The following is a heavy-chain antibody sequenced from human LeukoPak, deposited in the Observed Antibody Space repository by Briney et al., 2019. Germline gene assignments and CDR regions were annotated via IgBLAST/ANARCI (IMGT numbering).Heavy chain of an antibody. Sequence: SVKVSCKASGGTFSSYAISWVRQAPGQGLEWMGRIIPIFGTANYAQKFQGRVTITTDDSTSTAYMELSSLRSEDTAVYYCARDQLRSSSHIKTFNWFDPWGQGTLVTVSS. J-gene: IGHJ5*02. CDR1: GGTFSSYA. CDR3: ARDQLRSSSHIKTFNWFDP. D-gene: IGHD6-13*01. V-gene: IGHV1-69*05. CDR2: IIPIFGTA.